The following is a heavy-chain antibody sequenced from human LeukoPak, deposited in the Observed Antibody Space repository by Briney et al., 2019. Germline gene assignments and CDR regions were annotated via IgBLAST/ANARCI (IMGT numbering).Heavy chain of an antibody. CDR1: GYSISSGYY. V-gene: IGHV4-38-2*02. CDR3: ARGQRVVIDY. D-gene: IGHD3-22*01. J-gene: IGHJ4*02. Sequence: SETLSLTCTVCGYSISSGYYWGWIRQPPGKGLEWIGSIYHSGSTYYNPSLKSRVTISVDTSKNQFSLKLSSVTAADTAVYYCARGQRVVIDYWGQGTLVTVSS. CDR2: IYHSGST.